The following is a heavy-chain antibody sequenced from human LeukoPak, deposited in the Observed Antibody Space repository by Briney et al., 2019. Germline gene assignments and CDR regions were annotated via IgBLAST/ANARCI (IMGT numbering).Heavy chain of an antibody. CDR1: GFTVSSNY. V-gene: IGHV3-53*01. CDR3: AREAMTTVTYFDY. Sequence: GGSLRLSCAASGFTVSSNYMSWVRQAPGKGLEWVSVIYSGGSTYYADSGEGRFTISRDNSNNTQYLQMSSLRAEVTAVYYCAREAMTTVTYFDYWGQGTLVTVSS. J-gene: IGHJ4*02. D-gene: IGHD4-17*01. CDR2: IYSGGST.